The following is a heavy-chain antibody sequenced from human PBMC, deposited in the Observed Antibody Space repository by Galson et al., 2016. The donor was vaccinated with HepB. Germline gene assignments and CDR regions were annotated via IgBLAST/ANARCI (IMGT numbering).Heavy chain of an antibody. CDR3: ARDSGWIGHCSGGSCYLDY. J-gene: IGHJ4*02. CDR2: IWYDGSKK. CDR1: GFTFSSYG. V-gene: IGHV3-33*01. D-gene: IGHD2-15*01. Sequence: SLRLSCAASGFTFSSYGMHWVRQAPGKGLEWVAVIWYDGSKKYYADSVKGRFTISRDSSKNTLYLQMNSLRAEDTAVYYCARDSGWIGHCSGGSCYLDYWGQGTLVTVSS.